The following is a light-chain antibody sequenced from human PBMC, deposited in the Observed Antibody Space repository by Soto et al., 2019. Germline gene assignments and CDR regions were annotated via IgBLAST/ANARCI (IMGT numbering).Light chain of an antibody. CDR2: DGS. V-gene: IGLV2-23*01. J-gene: IGLJ2*01. CDR1: SSDVGSSIL. CDR3: CSYASDGTNVV. Sequence: QSALTQPASVSGSPGQSITISCTGTSSDVGSSILVSWYQQHPDKVPRLMIYDGSKRPSGVSNRFSGSKSGNTASLTIFGLQAEDEAVYYCCSYASDGTNVVFGGGTKLTVL.